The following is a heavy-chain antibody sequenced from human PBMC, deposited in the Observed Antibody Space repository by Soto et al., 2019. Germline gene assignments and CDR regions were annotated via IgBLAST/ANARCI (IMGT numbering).Heavy chain of an antibody. D-gene: IGHD6-19*01. CDR2: ISAYNGNT. CDR1: GYTFTSYG. J-gene: IGHJ6*02. V-gene: IGHV1-18*01. Sequence: ASVKVSCKASGYTFTSYGISWVRQAPGQGLEWMGWISAYNGNTNYAQKLQGRVTMTTDTSTSTAYMELRSLRSDDTAVYYCARVGAVAAYYYYYGMDVWGQGTTVTVSS. CDR3: ARVGAVAAYYYYYGMDV.